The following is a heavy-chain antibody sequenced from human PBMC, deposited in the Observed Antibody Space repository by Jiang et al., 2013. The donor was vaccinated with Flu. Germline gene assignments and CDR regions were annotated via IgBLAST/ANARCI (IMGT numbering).Heavy chain of an antibody. Sequence: SGAEVKKPGSSVKVSCKASGGTFSVISWVRQAPGHGLEWMGGIIPMFGTTNYAQKFQGRLTITADGPTNTIYMELSSLRSEDTAVYYCARDSSSEAYPLLLYYFDVWGLAPWSLSP. J-gene: IGHJ2*01. V-gene: IGHV1-69*01. CDR3: ARDSSSEAYPLLLYYFDV. CDR2: IIPMFGTT. CDR1: GGTFSV. D-gene: IGHD2/OR15-2a*01.